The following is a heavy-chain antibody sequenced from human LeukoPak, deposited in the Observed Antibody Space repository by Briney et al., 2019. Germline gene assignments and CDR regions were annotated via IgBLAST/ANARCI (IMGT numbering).Heavy chain of an antibody. Sequence: PETLSLTCTVSGGSISSYYWSWIRQPPGKGLEWIGYIYYSGSTNYNPSLKSRVTISVDTSKNQFSLKLSSVTAADTAVYYCARTSKRTYYYDSSGYGFDYWGQGTLVTVSS. CDR2: IYYSGST. V-gene: IGHV4-59*01. J-gene: IGHJ4*02. CDR1: GGSISSYY. CDR3: ARTSKRTYYYDSSGYGFDY. D-gene: IGHD3-22*01.